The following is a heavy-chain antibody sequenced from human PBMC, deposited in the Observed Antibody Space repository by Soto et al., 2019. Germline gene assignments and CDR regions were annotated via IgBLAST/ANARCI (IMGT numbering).Heavy chain of an antibody. CDR2: INSDGSST. D-gene: IGHD3-10*01. J-gene: IGHJ4*02. Sequence: GSLRLSCAASGFTFSSYWMHWVRQAPGKGLVWVSRINSDGSSTSYADSVKGRFTISRDNAKNTLYLQMNSLRAEDTAVYYCARAYRISLLLWFGEFFDYWGQGTLVTVSS. CDR1: GFTFSSYW. V-gene: IGHV3-74*01. CDR3: ARAYRISLLLWFGEFFDY.